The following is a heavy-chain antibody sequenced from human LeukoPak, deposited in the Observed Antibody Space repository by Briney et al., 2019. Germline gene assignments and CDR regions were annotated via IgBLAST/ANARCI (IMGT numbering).Heavy chain of an antibody. CDR3: ASPPPNHDFWSGFPAFDY. CDR2: ISSSSSYI. CDR1: GFTFSSYS. V-gene: IGHV3-21*04. D-gene: IGHD3-3*01. J-gene: IGHJ4*02. Sequence: GGSLRLSCAASGFTFSSYSMNWVRQAPGKGLEWVSSISSSSSYIYYADSVKGRFTISRDNAKNSLYLQMNSLRAEDTAVYYCASPPPNHDFWSGFPAFDYWGQGALVTVSS.